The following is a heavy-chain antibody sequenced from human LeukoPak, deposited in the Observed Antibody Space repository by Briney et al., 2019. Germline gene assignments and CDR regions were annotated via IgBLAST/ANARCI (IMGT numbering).Heavy chain of an antibody. CDR1: GGSISSYY. D-gene: IGHD6-13*01. CDR3: ARDSGIARPRKYYYYGIDV. J-gene: IGHJ6*01. CDR2: IYNSGST. V-gene: IGHV4-59*01. Sequence: SETLSLTCTVSGGSISSYYWSWIRQPPGKGLEWIGYIYNSGSTKYNPSLKSRVTIEVDTSKNQFSLKLSSVPAADTAVYYCARDSGIARPRKYYYYGIDVWGQGTTVTVSS.